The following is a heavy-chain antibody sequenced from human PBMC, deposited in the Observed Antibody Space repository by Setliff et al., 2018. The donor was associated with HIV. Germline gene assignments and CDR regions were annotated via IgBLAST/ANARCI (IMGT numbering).Heavy chain of an antibody. CDR2: INHSGST. Sequence: SETLSLTCAVYGGSFSGYYWSWIRQPPGKGLEWIGEINHSGSTNFNPSLKSRVTISLDTSKNQFSLRLTSVTAADTAVYYCARGVYSSGWYLLTRLDPWGQGVLVTVSS. V-gene: IGHV4-34*01. D-gene: IGHD6-19*01. CDR3: ARGVYSSGWYLLTRLDP. CDR1: GGSFSGYY. J-gene: IGHJ5*02.